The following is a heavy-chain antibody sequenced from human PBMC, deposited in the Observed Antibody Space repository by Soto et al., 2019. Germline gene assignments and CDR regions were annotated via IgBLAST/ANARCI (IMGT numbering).Heavy chain of an antibody. D-gene: IGHD4-17*01. V-gene: IGHV3-49*05. CDR1: GFTFGDYA. Sequence: EMQLVESGGGLVKPGRSLRLSCTGSGFTFGDYAMSWFRQNPGKGLECVGFISSEGYGGTADYAASVRGRFIISRDESESVAYLKMNSVESGDTGVYYCTTIPRTGRGDPFDYWGGGTLVTVSS. J-gene: IGHJ4*02. CDR2: ISSEGYGGTA. CDR3: TTIPRTGRGDPFDY.